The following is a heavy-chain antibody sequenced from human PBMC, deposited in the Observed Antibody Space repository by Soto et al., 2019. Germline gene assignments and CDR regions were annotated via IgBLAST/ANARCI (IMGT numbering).Heavy chain of an antibody. CDR1: GGSIGSYH. V-gene: IGHV4-59*01. Sequence: KPSETLSLTCTVSGGSIGSYHWSWVRQPPGKGQEWIASVYYTGTTNYNPSLGSRVTISIDAPGNRFSMEITSVTAADTAIYYCARDTVLTGMFDFWGQGTLVTVSS. D-gene: IGHD4-17*01. J-gene: IGHJ4*02. CDR2: VYYTGTT. CDR3: ARDTVLTGMFDF.